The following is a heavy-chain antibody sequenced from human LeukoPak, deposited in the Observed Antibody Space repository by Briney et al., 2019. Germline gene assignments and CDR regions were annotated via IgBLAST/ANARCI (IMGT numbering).Heavy chain of an antibody. CDR3: ARVRIVVVVAQNLDY. Sequence: GASVKVSCKASGYTFTSYGISWVRQAPGQGLEWMGWISAYNGNTNYAQKLQGRVTMTTDTSTSTAYMELRSLRSDDTAVYYCARVRIVVVVAQNLDYWGQGTLVTVSS. CDR1: GYTFTSYG. D-gene: IGHD2-15*01. CDR2: ISAYNGNT. V-gene: IGHV1-18*01. J-gene: IGHJ4*02.